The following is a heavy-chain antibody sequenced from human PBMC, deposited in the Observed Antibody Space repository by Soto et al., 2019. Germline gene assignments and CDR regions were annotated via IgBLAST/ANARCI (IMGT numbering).Heavy chain of an antibody. J-gene: IGHJ4*02. D-gene: IGHD6-13*01. V-gene: IGHV3-23*01. CDR3: GKYNSPPNSSSWYYFDY. CDR1: GFTFSSYA. CDR2: ISGSGGST. Sequence: GESLKISCAASGFTFSSYAMSWVRQAPGKGLEWVSAISGSGGSTYYADSVKGRFTISRDNSKNTLYLQMNSLRAEDTAVYYCGKYNSPPNSSSWYYFDYWGQGTLVTVSS.